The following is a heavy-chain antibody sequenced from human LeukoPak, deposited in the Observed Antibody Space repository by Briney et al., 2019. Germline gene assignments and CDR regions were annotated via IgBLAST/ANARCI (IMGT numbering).Heavy chain of an antibody. CDR1: GGTFSSYA. Sequence: RASVKVSCKASGGTFSSYAISWVRQAPGQGLEWMGGMIPIFSTANYAQKFQGRVTITTDDSTSTAYMELSSLRSEDTPVYYCARGRDERTVTTLPDYWGQGTLVTVSS. CDR3: ARGRDERTVTTLPDY. V-gene: IGHV1-69*05. D-gene: IGHD4-17*01. J-gene: IGHJ4*02. CDR2: MIPIFSTA.